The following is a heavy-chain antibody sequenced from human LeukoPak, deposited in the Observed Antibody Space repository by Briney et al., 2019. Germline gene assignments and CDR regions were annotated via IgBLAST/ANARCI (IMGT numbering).Heavy chain of an antibody. J-gene: IGHJ4*02. CDR2: INQDGSET. CDR1: GFTFSGYW. V-gene: IGHV3-7*04. Sequence: GGSLRLSCAASGFTFSGYWMAWVRQAPGKGLEWVANINQDGSETYYVDSVKGRFTISRDNAKKSVYLQMNNLRAEDTAVYYCARDRRTGYYGGYVYWGQGTLVTVSS. D-gene: IGHD3/OR15-3a*01. CDR3: ARDRRTGYYGGYVY.